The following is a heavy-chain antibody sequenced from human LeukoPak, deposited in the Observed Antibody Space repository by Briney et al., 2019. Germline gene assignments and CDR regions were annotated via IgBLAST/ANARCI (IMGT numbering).Heavy chain of an antibody. D-gene: IGHD1-26*01. CDR3: ASVGAPYYFDY. CDR2: ISSSSSYI. Sequence: GSLRLSCAASGFTFSSYSMNWVRQAPGKGLEWVSSISSSSSYIYYADSVKGRFTISRDNAKNSLYLQMNSLRAEDTAVYYCASVGAPYYFDYWGQGTLVTVSS. CDR1: GFTFSSYS. V-gene: IGHV3-21*01. J-gene: IGHJ4*02.